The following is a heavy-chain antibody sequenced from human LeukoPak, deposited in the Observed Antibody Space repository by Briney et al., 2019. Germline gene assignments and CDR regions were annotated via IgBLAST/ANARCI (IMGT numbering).Heavy chain of an antibody. V-gene: IGHV3-9*03. CDR1: GFTFSSYW. J-gene: IGHJ4*02. D-gene: IGHD6-6*01. CDR2: ISWNSGSI. CDR3: AKEYSSSSLGINPFDY. Sequence: GGSLRLSCAASGFTFSSYWMHWVRQAPGKGLEWVSGISWNSGSIGYADSVKGRFTISRDNAKNSLYLQMNSLRAEDMALYYCAKEYSSSSLGINPFDYWGQGTLVTVSS.